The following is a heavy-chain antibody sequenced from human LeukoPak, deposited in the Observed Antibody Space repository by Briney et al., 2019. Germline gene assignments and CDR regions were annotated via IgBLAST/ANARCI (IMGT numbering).Heavy chain of an antibody. D-gene: IGHD6-13*01. J-gene: IGHJ5*02. CDR1: GGTFSSYA. CDR2: IIPIFGTA. V-gene: IGHV1-69*05. Sequence: SVKLSCKASGGTFSSYAISWVRQAPGQGLEWMGGIIPIFGTANYAQKFQGRVTITTDESTSTAYMELSSLRSEDTAVYYCARQGVAAAGMDWFDPWGQGTLVTVSS. CDR3: ARQGVAAAGMDWFDP.